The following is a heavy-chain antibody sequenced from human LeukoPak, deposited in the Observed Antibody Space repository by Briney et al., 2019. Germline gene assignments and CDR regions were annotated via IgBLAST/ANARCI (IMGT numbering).Heavy chain of an antibody. J-gene: IGHJ4*02. CDR1: GFTVSSNY. CDR3: SRNGYRSSWYRK. D-gene: IGHD6-13*01. V-gene: IGHV3-53*01. Sequence: GGSLRLSCAASGFTVSSNYTSWVRHAPGKGLEWCAVIYSGVSTYYADSVKGRVNISRDNSKNTLYLQMNSLGAEDTAVYYCSRNGYRSSWYRKWGQGTLVAVSS. CDR2: IYSGVST.